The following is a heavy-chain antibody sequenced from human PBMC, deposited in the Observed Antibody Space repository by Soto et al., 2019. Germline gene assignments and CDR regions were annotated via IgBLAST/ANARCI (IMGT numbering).Heavy chain of an antibody. D-gene: IGHD3-22*01. CDR1: GYSFTSYW. J-gene: IGHJ6*02. CDR3: ARLPNYYDSSGYYYDYYYGMDV. V-gene: IGHV5-51*01. CDR2: IYPGDSDT. Sequence: PGESLKISCKGSGYSFTSYWIGWVRQMPGKGLEWMGIIYPGDSDTRYSPSFQGQVTISADKSISTAYLQWSSLKASDTAMYYCARLPNYYDSSGYYYDYYYGMDVWGQGTTVNVSS.